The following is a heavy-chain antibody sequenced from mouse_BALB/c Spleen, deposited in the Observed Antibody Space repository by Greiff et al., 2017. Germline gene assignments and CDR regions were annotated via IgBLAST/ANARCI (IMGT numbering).Heavy chain of an antibody. V-gene: IGHV3-2*02. CDR2: ISYSGST. Sequence: EVQLQESGPGLVKPSQSLSLTCTVTGYSITSDYAWNWIRQFPGNKLEWMGYISYSGSTSYNPSLKSRISITRDTSKNQFFLQLNSVTTEDTATYYCAELGLYAMDYWGQGTSVTVSS. J-gene: IGHJ4*01. D-gene: IGHD4-1*01. CDR3: AELGLYAMDY. CDR1: GYSITSDYA.